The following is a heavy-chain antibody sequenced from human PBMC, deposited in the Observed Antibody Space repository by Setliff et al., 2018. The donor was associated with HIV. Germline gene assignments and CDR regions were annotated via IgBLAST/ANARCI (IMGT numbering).Heavy chain of an antibody. Sequence: PGGSLRLSCAASGFTFTTYGMHWVRQAPGKGLEWVAIIWYDGSNKHYADSVKGRFTISRDDSKNTVYLQMNNLRAEDTAVYYCATNVRVPGSSLDSWGPGSLVTVSS. J-gene: IGHJ1*01. CDR3: ATNVRVPGSSLDS. V-gene: IGHV3-33*01. CDR2: IWYDGSNK. D-gene: IGHD6-19*01. CDR1: GFTFTTYG.